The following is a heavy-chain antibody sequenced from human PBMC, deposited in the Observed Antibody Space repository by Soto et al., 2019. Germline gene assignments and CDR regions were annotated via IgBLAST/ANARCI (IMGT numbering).Heavy chain of an antibody. CDR2: ISGSGGST. J-gene: IGHJ4*02. CDR3: ANTQVAVAGTPLRG. Sequence: EVQLLESGGGLVQPGGSLRLSCAASGFTFSSYAMSWVRQAPGKGLEWVSAISGSGGSTYYADSVKGRFTISRDNSKNTLYLQTNSLRAEDTAVYYCANTQVAVAGTPLRGWGQGTLVTVSS. CDR1: GFTFSSYA. V-gene: IGHV3-23*01. D-gene: IGHD6-19*01.